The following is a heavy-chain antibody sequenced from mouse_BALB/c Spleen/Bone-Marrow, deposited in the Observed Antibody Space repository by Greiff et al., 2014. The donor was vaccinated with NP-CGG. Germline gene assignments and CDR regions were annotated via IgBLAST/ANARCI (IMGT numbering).Heavy chain of an antibody. Sequence: QVQLKQSGGELMKPGASVKISCKATGYTFSSYWIEWVKQGPGHGLEWIGEILPGSGSTNYNEKFKGKATFTADTSSNTAYMQPSSLTSEDSPVYYWPSPLYDGSYPGGQGPPLTVSP. J-gene: IGHJ2*01. CDR2: ILPGSGST. V-gene: IGHV1-9*01. D-gene: IGHD2-3*01. CDR1: GYTFSSYW. CDR3: PSPLYDGSYP.